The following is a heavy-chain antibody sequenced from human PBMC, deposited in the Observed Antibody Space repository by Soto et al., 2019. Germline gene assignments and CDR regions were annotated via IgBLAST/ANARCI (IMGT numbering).Heavy chain of an antibody. D-gene: IGHD3-3*01. CDR1: GGSISSGTYS. CDR2: IHHSGST. J-gene: IGHJ6*02. CDR3: ARVGVVYYYYGMDV. Sequence: QLQLQESGSGLVKPSQTLSLTCAVSGGSISSGTYSWSWIRQPPGKGLEWIGYIHHSGSTYYNPSLKSRVTISPDTSKNQFSLKLSSVTAADTAVYYCARVGVVYYYYGMDVWGQGTTVTVSS. V-gene: IGHV4-30-2*01.